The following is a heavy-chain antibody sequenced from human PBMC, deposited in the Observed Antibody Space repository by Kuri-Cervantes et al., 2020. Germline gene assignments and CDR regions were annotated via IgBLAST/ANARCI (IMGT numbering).Heavy chain of an antibody. V-gene: IGHV3-23*01. Sequence: GESLKISCAASGFTFSSYAMSWVRQAPGKGMEWGSAISSSGGSTYYADSVKGRFTISRDNARNTPYLQMNSLRAEDTAVYYCAKLVLNWFDPWGQGTLVTVSS. J-gene: IGHJ5*02. CDR2: ISSSGGST. CDR3: AKLVLNWFDP. CDR1: GFTFSSYA.